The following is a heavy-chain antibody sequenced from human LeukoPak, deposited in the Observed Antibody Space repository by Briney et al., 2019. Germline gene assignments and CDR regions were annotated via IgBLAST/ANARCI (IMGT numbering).Heavy chain of an antibody. Sequence: SVKVSCKASGRTFSSYAISWVRQAPGQGLEWMGRIIPILGIANYAQKFQGRVTITADKSTSTAYMELSSLRSEDTAVYYCARRSSHYYYYMDVWGKGTTVTVSS. D-gene: IGHD6-13*01. CDR2: IIPILGIA. CDR1: GRTFSSYA. CDR3: ARRSSHYYYYMDV. J-gene: IGHJ6*03. V-gene: IGHV1-69*04.